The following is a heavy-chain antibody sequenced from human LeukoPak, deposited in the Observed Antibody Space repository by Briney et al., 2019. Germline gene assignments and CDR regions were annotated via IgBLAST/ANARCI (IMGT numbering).Heavy chain of an antibody. CDR1: GYTFTGYY. D-gene: IGHD4/OR15-4a*01. CDR3: ARGAATTSYGGFDP. V-gene: IGHV1-2*06. J-gene: IGHJ5*02. Sequence: GASVKVSCKASGYTFTGYYMHWVRQAPGQGLEWVGRINPNSGGTNYAQKFQGRVTMTRDTSISTAYMELSRLRSDDTAVYYCARGAATTSYGGFDPWGQGTLVTVSS. CDR2: INPNSGGT.